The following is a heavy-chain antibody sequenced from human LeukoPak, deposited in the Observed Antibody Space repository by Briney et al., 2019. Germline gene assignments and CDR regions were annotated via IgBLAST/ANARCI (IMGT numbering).Heavy chain of an antibody. V-gene: IGHV4-59*01. D-gene: IGHD6-19*01. CDR2: IYYSGST. CDR1: GGSISSYY. Sequence: SSKTLSLTCTVSGGSISSYYWSWIRQPPGKGLEWIGYIYYSGSTNYNPSLKSRVTISVDTSKNQFSLKLSSVTAADTAVYYCARGYSSGWTYYYYGMDVWGQGTTVTVSS. CDR3: ARGYSSGWTYYYYGMDV. J-gene: IGHJ6*02.